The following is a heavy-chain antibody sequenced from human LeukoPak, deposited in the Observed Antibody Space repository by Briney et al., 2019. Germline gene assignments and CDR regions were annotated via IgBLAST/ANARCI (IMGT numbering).Heavy chain of an antibody. CDR1: GYTLTELS. CDR3: ATVGYNYYFDY. CDR2: FDPEDGET. D-gene: IGHD1-1*01. Sequence: ASVKVSCKVSGYTLTELSMHWVRQAPGKGLEWMGGFDPEDGETIYAQKFQGRVTMTGDTSTDTAYMELSSLRSEDTAVYYCATVGYNYYFDYWGQGTPVTVSS. V-gene: IGHV1-24*01. J-gene: IGHJ4*02.